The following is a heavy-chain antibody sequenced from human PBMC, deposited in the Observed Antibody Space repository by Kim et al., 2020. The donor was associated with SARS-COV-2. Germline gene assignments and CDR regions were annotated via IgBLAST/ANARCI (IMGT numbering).Heavy chain of an antibody. V-gene: IGHV3-15*01. D-gene: IGHD2-2*01. Sequence: GGSLRLSCAASGFTFSNAWMSWVRQAPGKGLEWVGRIKSNTDGGTTDYAAPVKGRFTISRDDSKNTLYLQMNSLKTEDPAVYYCTTDSYCSSTSCYYSLAFDIWGQGTMVTVSS. CDR3: TTDSYCSSTSCYYSLAFDI. CDR2: IKSNTDGGTT. CDR1: GFTFSNAW. J-gene: IGHJ3*02.